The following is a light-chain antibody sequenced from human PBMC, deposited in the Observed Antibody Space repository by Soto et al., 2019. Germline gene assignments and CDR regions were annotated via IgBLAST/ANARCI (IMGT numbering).Light chain of an antibody. CDR2: GAS. CDR1: PSVSSN. CDR3: QQYGSSRT. Sequence: EIAMTQSPATLSVSPGERATLSCRASPSVSSNLAWYQQKPGQAPRLLIHGASSRATGIPDRFSGSGSGTDFTLTISRLEPEDFAVYYCQQYGSSRTFGQVSKVDIK. V-gene: IGKV3-20*01. J-gene: IGKJ1*01.